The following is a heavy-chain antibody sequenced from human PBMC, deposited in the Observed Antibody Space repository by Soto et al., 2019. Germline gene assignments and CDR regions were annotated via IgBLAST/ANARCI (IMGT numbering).Heavy chain of an antibody. D-gene: IGHD3-10*01. J-gene: IGHJ4*02. CDR2: INSDGSGT. CDR1: GFDFSTYW. CDR3: VESGGAGTCY. Sequence: EVQLVESGGGLVQPGGSLRLSCAASGFDFSTYWMHWVRQVPGKGPVWLSRINSDGSGTGYADAVKGRFTISRDNAKKRVYLQMNSLRVEDTALSYCVESGGAGTCYWGQGTPVTVSS. V-gene: IGHV3-74*01.